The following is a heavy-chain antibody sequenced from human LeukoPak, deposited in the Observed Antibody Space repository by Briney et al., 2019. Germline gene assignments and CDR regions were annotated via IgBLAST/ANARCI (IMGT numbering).Heavy chain of an antibody. Sequence: YPSETLSLTCSISGYSISSGYFWGWIRQPPGKGLEWIGNIHHDGITYYNPSLKSRVTISLDPSKNQFSLKLTSVAAADTALYHCARVHYYDASDYSTSNWFDPWGQGTLVTVSS. D-gene: IGHD3-22*01. CDR2: IHHDGIT. J-gene: IGHJ5*02. CDR3: ARVHYYDASDYSTSNWFDP. V-gene: IGHV4-38-2*02. CDR1: GYSISSGYF.